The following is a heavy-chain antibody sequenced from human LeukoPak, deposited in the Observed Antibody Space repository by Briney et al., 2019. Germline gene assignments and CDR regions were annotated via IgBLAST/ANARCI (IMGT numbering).Heavy chain of an antibody. CDR1: GFTFSSYA. CDR2: ISSSADST. Sequence: GGSLRLSCEASGFTFSSYAMSWVRQAPGKGLAWVSVISSSADSTYYADSVKGRFTISRDNSKNTLYLQMNNLRAEDTAVYYCARILSGFGSDYWGQGTLVTVSS. V-gene: IGHV3-23*01. J-gene: IGHJ4*02. CDR3: ARILSGFGSDY. D-gene: IGHD2/OR15-2a*01.